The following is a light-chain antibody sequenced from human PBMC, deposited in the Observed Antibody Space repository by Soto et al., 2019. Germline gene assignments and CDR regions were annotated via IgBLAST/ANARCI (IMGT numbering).Light chain of an antibody. CDR3: QQSYSAPGT. V-gene: IGKV1-39*01. CDR1: QSISTY. Sequence: IKMTQSPSSLSASVGDRVTITCRASQSISTYLNWYQQKPGKAPKLLIYAASSLQSGVPSRFSGRGSGTKFTLTITSLQPEDFATYYCQQSYSAPGTFGQGTKLEIK. J-gene: IGKJ2*01. CDR2: AAS.